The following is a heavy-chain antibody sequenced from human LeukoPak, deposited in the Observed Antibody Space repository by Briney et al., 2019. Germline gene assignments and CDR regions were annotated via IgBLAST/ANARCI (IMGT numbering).Heavy chain of an antibody. J-gene: IGHJ4*02. Sequence: EASVKVSCKASGYTFTSYGISWVRQAPGQGLEWMGWISAYNGNTNYAQKLQGRVTMTTDTSTSTAYMELRSLRSDDTAVYYCSRDSSSWYYFDYWGQGTLVTVSS. CDR1: GYTFTSYG. D-gene: IGHD6-13*01. CDR2: ISAYNGNT. V-gene: IGHV1-18*01. CDR3: SRDSSSWYYFDY.